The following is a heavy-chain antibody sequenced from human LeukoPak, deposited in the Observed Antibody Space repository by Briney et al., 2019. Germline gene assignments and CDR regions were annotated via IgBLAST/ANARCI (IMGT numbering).Heavy chain of an antibody. CDR2: ISGSGGST. V-gene: IGHV3-23*01. J-gene: IGHJ4*02. CDR1: GFTFSSYA. Sequence: GGSLRLSCAASGFTFSSYAMSWVRQAPGKGLEWVSAISGSGGSTYYADSVKGRFTISRDNSKNTLYLQMNSLRAEDTAVYYCARDQGGSSGWSESFDYWGQGTLVTVSS. CDR3: ARDQGGSSGWSESFDY. D-gene: IGHD6-19*01.